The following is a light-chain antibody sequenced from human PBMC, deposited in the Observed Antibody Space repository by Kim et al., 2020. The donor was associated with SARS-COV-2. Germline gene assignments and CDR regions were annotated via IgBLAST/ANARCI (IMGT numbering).Light chain of an antibody. J-gene: IGKJ2*01. CDR1: QSISTW. CDR2: DAS. Sequence: DIQLTQSPATLSAAVGDRVIITCQASQSISTWLAWYQQKPGKAPKLLIYDASTLESGVPSRFSGSGSGTEFTLTISSLQPDDLATYFCQQYNSRSLYTFCHETKLEI. CDR3: QQYNSRSLYT. V-gene: IGKV1-5*01.